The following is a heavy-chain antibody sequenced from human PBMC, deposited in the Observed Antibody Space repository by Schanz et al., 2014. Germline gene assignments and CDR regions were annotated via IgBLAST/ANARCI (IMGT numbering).Heavy chain of an antibody. D-gene: IGHD1-7*01. Sequence: EVQLVESGGGLIQPGGSLRLSCAVSGFTVNTNYMSWVRQAPGKGLEWISSMYINSGSTQYADSVKGRFIISRDSSKNTLYLQMNSLRAEDTAVYYCAKGMELLPVYFHYWGQGTLVTVSS. CDR2: MYINSGST. CDR3: AKGMELLPVYFHY. J-gene: IGHJ4*02. V-gene: IGHV3-53*01. CDR1: GFTVNTNY.